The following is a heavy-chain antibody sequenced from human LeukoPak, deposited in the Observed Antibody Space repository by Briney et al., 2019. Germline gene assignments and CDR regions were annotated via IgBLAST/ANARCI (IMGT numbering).Heavy chain of an antibody. V-gene: IGHV3-7*01. CDR2: IKQDGSEK. CDR3: ARDATTYDVWSGYYSSYFDY. J-gene: IGHJ4*02. D-gene: IGHD3-3*01. CDR1: GFTFSSYW. Sequence: GGSLRLSCAASGFTFSSYWMSWVRQAPGKGLEWVANIKQDGSEKYYVDSVKGRFTISRDNAKNYLYLQMNSLRAEDTAVYYCARDATTYDVWSGYYSSYFDYWGQGTLVTVSS.